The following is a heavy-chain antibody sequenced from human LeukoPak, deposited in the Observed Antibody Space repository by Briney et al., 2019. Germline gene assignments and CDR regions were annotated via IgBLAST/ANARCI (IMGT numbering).Heavy chain of an antibody. J-gene: IGHJ5*02. CDR2: VYYSGST. Sequence: SETLSLTCTVSGDTISSHYWSWIRQPPGKGLEWVGDVYYSGSTHYSPSLKNRVTISVETSKNKFSLKLNSVTAADTAVYYCARERIAVAGPNNWFDPWGQGTLVTVSS. V-gene: IGHV4-59*11. CDR1: GDTISSHY. D-gene: IGHD6-13*01. CDR3: ARERIAVAGPNNWFDP.